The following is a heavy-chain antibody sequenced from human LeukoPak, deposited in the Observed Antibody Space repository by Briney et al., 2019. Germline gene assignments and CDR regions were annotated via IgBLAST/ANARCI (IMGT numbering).Heavy chain of an antibody. D-gene: IGHD2-2*02. Sequence: ASVKVSCKASGYTFTSYGISWVRQAPGKGLEWVSAISGSGGSTYYADSVKGRFTISRDNSKNTLYLQMNSLRAEDTAVYCCAKAGYCSSNSCYRGASNYWGQGTLVTVSS. J-gene: IGHJ4*02. CDR2: ISGSGGST. V-gene: IGHV3-23*01. CDR3: AKAGYCSSNSCYRGASNY. CDR1: GYTFTSYG.